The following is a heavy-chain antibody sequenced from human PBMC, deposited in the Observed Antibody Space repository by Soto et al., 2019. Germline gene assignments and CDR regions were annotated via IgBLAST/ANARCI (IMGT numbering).Heavy chain of an antibody. CDR1: GFTFSSYA. CDR2: IGGSGGST. Sequence: EVQLLESGGGWEQPGGSRGLSWEASGFTFSSYAMSGVRQAPGKGREWVSAIGGSGGSTYYADSVKGGFTISRDNSKNTLYLQMNSLRAEDTAVYYCANTPTPSNEGITIFGVVIIPWFDPWGQGTLVTISS. J-gene: IGHJ5*02. D-gene: IGHD3-3*01. CDR3: ANTPTPSNEGITIFGVVIIPWFDP. V-gene: IGHV3-23*01.